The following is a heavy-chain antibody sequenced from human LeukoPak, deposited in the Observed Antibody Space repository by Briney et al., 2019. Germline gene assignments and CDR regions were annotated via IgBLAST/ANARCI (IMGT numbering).Heavy chain of an antibody. Sequence: KTGGSLRLSCAASGFTFSSYSMTWVRQAPGKGLEWVSCITSSSSYIYYADSVQGRFTISRDNAKNSLYLQMNSLRAEDTAVYYCARVGGQWLVPGWSFFDYWGQGTLVTVSS. CDR2: ITSSSSYI. CDR1: GFTFSSYS. V-gene: IGHV3-21*01. J-gene: IGHJ4*02. D-gene: IGHD6-19*01. CDR3: ARVGGQWLVPGWSFFDY.